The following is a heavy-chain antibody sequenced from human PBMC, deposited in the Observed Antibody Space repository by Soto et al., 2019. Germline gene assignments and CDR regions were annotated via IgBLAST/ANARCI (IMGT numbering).Heavy chain of an antibody. CDR3: AREGDNSGYYFLGAFDI. D-gene: IGHD3-22*01. CDR2: INHGGST. V-gene: IGHV4-34*01. Sequence: SETLSLTCAVYGGSFSDYYWTWIRQPPGKGLEWIGEINHGGSTDYNPSLKSRVTISVDTSKNQFSLKLSSVTAADTAVYYCAREGDNSGYYFLGAFDIWGQGTMVTVSS. CDR1: GGSFSDYY. J-gene: IGHJ3*02.